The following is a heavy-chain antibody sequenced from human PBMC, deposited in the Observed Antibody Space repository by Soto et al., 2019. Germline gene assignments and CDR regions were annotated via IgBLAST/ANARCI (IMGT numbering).Heavy chain of an antibody. CDR2: LYNSGTT. CDR1: GPNVSYNY. CDR3: ARDKTQGAGWFDP. V-gene: IGHV3-53*01. J-gene: IGHJ5*02. Sequence: GGSLRLSCAASGPNVSYNYMNWVRQAPGKGLEWVSVLYNSGTTYYAESVKGRFTISRDNVKNTVYLEMNNLRVDDTAVYYCARDKTQGAGWFDPWGRGTLVTVSS. D-gene: IGHD1-26*01.